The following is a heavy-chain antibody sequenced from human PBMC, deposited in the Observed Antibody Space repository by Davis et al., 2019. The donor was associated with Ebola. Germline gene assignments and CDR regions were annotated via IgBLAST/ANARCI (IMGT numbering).Heavy chain of an antibody. CDR2: VYNSGNT. CDR3: ARHGIGIAAAGYY. Sequence: SETLSLTCTVSSGSMSSGDYYWSWIRQPPGKGLEWIGHVYNSGNTFYNPSLKSRVTISVDTSKNQFSLKLSSVTAADTAVYYCARHGIGIAAAGYYWGQGTLVTVSS. V-gene: IGHV4-30-4*01. CDR1: SGSMSSGDYY. J-gene: IGHJ4*02. D-gene: IGHD6-13*01.